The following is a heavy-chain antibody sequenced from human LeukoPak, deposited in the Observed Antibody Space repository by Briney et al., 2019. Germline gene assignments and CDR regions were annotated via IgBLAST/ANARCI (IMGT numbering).Heavy chain of an antibody. J-gene: IGHJ4*02. CDR1: GGSISSGGSY. CDR3: ARTDYSGYYFDY. V-gene: IGHV4-31*03. D-gene: IGHD4/OR15-4a*01. CDR2: IYYSGST. Sequence: PSETLSLTCTVSGGSISSGGSYWSWIRQHPGKGLEWIGYIYYSGSTYYNPSLESRITISVDTSENQFSLKLSSVTAADTAVYYCARTDYSGYYFDYWGQGTLVTVSS.